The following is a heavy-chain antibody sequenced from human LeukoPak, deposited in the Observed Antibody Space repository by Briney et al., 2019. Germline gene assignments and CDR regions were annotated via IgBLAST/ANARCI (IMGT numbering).Heavy chain of an antibody. CDR3: ASIRVDTAMVFDY. CDR2: IHHSGST. D-gene: IGHD5-18*01. Sequence: SETLSLTCAVSGDSLSSGHWWTWVRPPPGKGLEWIGEIHHSGSTNYNPPLKSRVTISADTSKNQFSLKLSSVTAADAAVYYCASIRVDTAMVFDYWGQGTLVTVSS. J-gene: IGHJ4*02. V-gene: IGHV4-4*02. CDR1: GDSLSSGHW.